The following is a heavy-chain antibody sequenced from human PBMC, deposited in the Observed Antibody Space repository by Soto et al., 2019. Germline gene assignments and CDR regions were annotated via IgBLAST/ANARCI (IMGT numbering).Heavy chain of an antibody. CDR1: GGAISIGGYY. CDR3: AGRDYDSSDNWFDP. D-gene: IGHD3-22*01. CDR2: IYYSGST. J-gene: IGHJ5*02. V-gene: IGHV4-31*03. Sequence: PSETLSLTCTVSGGAISIGGYYLSWIRQHPGKGLEWIGYIYYSGSTYYNPSLKSRVTISVDTSKNQFSLKLSSVTAADTAVYYCAGRDYDSSDNWFDPWGQGTLFTVSS.